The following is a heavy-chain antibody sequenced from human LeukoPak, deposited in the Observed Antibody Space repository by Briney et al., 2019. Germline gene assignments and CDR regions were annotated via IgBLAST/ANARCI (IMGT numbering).Heavy chain of an antibody. CDR2: ISFDGNTI. V-gene: IGHV3-30*03. CDR1: GFSFSNYA. Sequence: GGSLRLSCAASGFSFSNYAMHWVRQAPGKGLEWLTVISFDGNTIHYTGSVKGRFTISRDNSKNTLYLQMNSLRAEDSALYYCAATHYDFWSWGPWGQGTLVTVSS. CDR3: AATHYDFWSWGP. D-gene: IGHD3-3*01. J-gene: IGHJ5*02.